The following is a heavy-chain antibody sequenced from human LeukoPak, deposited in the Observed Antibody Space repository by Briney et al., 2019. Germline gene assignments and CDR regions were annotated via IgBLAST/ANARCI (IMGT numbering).Heavy chain of an antibody. D-gene: IGHD6-19*01. CDR1: GFSVTTDSYC. V-gene: IGHV4-61*01. CDR3: AREGIAVAGSAFDI. J-gene: IGHJ3*02. CDR2: DYCGGNT. Sequence: PSETLSLTCTVSGFSVTTDSYCWGWLRQPPGTGLEWIGYDYCGGNTNYDPSLKRRVTISVDTSKNQFSLKLSSVTAADTAVYYCAREGIAVAGSAFDIWGQGTMVTVSS.